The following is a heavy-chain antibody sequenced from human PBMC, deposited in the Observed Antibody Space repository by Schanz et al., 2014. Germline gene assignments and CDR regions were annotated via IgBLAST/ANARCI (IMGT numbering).Heavy chain of an antibody. CDR2: ISPYTGNT. D-gene: IGHD2-8*02. J-gene: IGHJ3*01. Sequence: QVQLVQSGDEVKKPGASVKVSCKTSGYTFSDYGITWVRQAPGQGLEWVGWISPYTGNTHYFDKMEGRVTMTTDTSTSTAYMELRSLRSDDTAMYYCAAMWGYCTATACQIRAVLDVWGQGTVVTVSS. CDR3: AAMWGYCTATACQIRAVLDV. CDR1: GYTFSDYG. V-gene: IGHV1-18*01.